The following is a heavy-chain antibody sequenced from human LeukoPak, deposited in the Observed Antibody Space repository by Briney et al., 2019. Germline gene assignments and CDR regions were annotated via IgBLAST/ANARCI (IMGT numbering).Heavy chain of an antibody. CDR2: IGNTGRTI. CDR3: AKAQKYSGYDLAFDI. Sequence: GGSLRLSCAASGFTFSSYEMNWVRQAPGRGLEWVSYIGNTGRTIYYADSVQGRFTISRDNAKNSLYLRMNSLRAEDTAVYYCAKAQKYSGYDLAFDIWGQGTMVTVSS. J-gene: IGHJ3*02. V-gene: IGHV3-48*03. D-gene: IGHD5-12*01. CDR1: GFTFSSYE.